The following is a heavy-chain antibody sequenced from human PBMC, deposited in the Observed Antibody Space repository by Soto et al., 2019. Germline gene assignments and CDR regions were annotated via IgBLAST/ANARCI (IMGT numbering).Heavy chain of an antibody. D-gene: IGHD6-19*01. J-gene: IGHJ4*02. CDR1: GFTFDGFG. CDR3: ARDGPYSSGWYTNYLDY. CDR2: INWNGGST. Sequence: EVQLVESGGGVARPGGSLRLSCAASGFTFDGFGMSWVRQAPGKGLEWVSGINWNGGSTGHADSVKGRFTISRDNAKNSPYLKMNSLRAEDTALYYCARDGPYSSGWYTNYLDYWGQGTLVTVSS. V-gene: IGHV3-20*04.